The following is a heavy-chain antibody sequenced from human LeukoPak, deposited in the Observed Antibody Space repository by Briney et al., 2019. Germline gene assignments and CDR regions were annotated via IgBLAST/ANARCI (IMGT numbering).Heavy chain of an antibody. CDR2: IKQDGSEK. Sequence: GGSLRLSCAASGFTFSSYWMSWVRQAPGKGLEWVANIKQDGSEKYYVDSVKGRFTISRDNAKNSLYLQMNSLRAEDTAVYYCARHPWELHYCGMDVWGQGTTVTVSS. CDR3: ARHPWELHYCGMDV. D-gene: IGHD1-26*01. CDR1: GFTFSSYW. V-gene: IGHV3-7*01. J-gene: IGHJ6*02.